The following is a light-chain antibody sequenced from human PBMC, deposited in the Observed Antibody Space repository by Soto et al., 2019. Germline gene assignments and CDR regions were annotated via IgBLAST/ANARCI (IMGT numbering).Light chain of an antibody. V-gene: IGKV1-27*01. J-gene: IGKJ2*01. CDR1: QAINNY. CDR2: AAS. Sequence: DIRMTQSPSSLCASVGDRVTITCRASQAINNYLAWYQQQPGKAPKLLIYAASTLQSDVTSRFSGGGSGTDFTPNISSLQPEDVATYYSQKYNSAPYTCGQGTKLEI. CDR3: QKYNSAPYT.